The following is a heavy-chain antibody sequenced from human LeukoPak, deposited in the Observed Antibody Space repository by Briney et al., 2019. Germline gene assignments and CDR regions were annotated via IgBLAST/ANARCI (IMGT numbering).Heavy chain of an antibody. CDR2: XXXXGSLS. D-gene: IGHD3-22*01. Sequence: TGGSLRLSXXASGFTFSXXXXXXXRQAPGXXXXXXXXXXXXGSLSNYADSVKGRFTISRDNSRDTLFLQMDSLRVEDTAVYYCAKGVVGGRRDYYSYFDSWGQGTLVTVSS. CDR3: AKGVVGGRRDYYSYFDS. J-gene: IGHJ4*02. CDR1: GFTFSXXX. V-gene: IGHV3-23*01.